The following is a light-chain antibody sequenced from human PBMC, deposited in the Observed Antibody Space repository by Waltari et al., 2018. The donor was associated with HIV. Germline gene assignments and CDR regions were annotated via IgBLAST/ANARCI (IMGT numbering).Light chain of an antibody. Sequence: EIVLTQSPATLSLSPGERATPSCRASQSVSSYLAWYQQKPGQAPRLLIYDASNRATGIPARFSGSGSGTDFTLTISSLEPEDFAVYYCQQRSNWPPNFGGGTKVEIK. V-gene: IGKV3-11*01. CDR2: DAS. CDR3: QQRSNWPPN. CDR1: QSVSSY. J-gene: IGKJ4*01.